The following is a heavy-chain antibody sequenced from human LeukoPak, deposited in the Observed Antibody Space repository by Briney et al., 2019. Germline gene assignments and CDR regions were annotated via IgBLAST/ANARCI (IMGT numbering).Heavy chain of an antibody. V-gene: IGHV4-34*01. D-gene: IGHD2-21*01. Sequence: SQTLSLTCAIYGGSFGTHSWTWIRQPPGKGLEWVGEIHQSGSTNYNPSLRSRVVISVDTSKNQFSVRLRSVTAADTAMYFCTRGNMSPGSFHGMDVWGQGTMVT. CDR1: GGSFGTHS. CDR2: IHQSGST. CDR3: TRGNMSPGSFHGMDV. J-gene: IGHJ6*02.